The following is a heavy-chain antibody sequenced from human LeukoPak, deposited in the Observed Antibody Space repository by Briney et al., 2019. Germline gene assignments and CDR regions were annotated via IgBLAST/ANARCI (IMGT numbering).Heavy chain of an antibody. CDR2: INHSGST. CDR1: GGSFSGCY. Sequence: LKPSETLSLTCAVYGGSFSGCYWSWIRQPLGKGLEWIGEINHSGSTNYNPSLKSRVTISVDTSKNQFSLKLSSVTAADTAVYYCARGRITMVRGGYWFDPWGQGTLVTVSS. D-gene: IGHD3-10*01. V-gene: IGHV4-34*01. CDR3: ARGRITMVRGGYWFDP. J-gene: IGHJ5*02.